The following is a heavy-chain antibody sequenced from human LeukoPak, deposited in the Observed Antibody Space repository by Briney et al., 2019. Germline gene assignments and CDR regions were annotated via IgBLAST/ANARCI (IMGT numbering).Heavy chain of an antibody. J-gene: IGHJ4*02. Sequence: PGGSLRLSCAASGFTFSRYAMYWVRQAPGKGLEWVAFIRYDGDNKSYADSVKGRFTISRDNSRNTLYLQLTRLRAADTAVYYCVKDLESYNEYSDYFDHWGQGTLVTVSS. CDR2: IRYDGDNK. D-gene: IGHD5-24*01. CDR3: VKDLESYNEYSDYFDH. CDR1: GFTFSRYA. V-gene: IGHV3-30*02.